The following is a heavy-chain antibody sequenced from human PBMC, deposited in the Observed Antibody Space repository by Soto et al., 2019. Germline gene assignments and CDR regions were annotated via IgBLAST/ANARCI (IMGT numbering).Heavy chain of an antibody. CDR1: GFTFSSYA. Sequence: EVQLLESGGGLVQPGGSLRLSCAASGFTFSSYAMSWVRQAPGKGLEWVSAISGSGGSTYYADSVKGRFTISRDNSKNPLYLQMNSLRGEDTAVYYCAKVGGTYYYGSGSYYGYFDYWGQGSLVTVSS. D-gene: IGHD3-10*01. V-gene: IGHV3-23*01. J-gene: IGHJ4*02. CDR2: ISGSGGST. CDR3: AKVGGTYYYGSGSYYGYFDY.